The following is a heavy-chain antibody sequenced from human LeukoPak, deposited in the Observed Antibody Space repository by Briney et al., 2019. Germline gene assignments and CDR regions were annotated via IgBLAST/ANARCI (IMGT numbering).Heavy chain of an antibody. CDR2: ICGRGTTK. V-gene: IGHV3-48*03. D-gene: IGHD3-22*01. CDR3: AREGDSSGYSYSRY. CDR1: GFXFNTYE. Sequence: GRSLRLSCAASGFXFNTYEINWVRQAPGKGLEWVSYICGRGTTKYYADSVKGRFTTSRDNAENSLYLQMNDLRAEDTAVYYCAREGDSSGYSYSRYWGQGTLVTVSS. J-gene: IGHJ4*02.